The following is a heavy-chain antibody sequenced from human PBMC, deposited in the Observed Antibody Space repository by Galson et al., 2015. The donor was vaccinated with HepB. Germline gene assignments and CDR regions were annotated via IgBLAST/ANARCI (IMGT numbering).Heavy chain of an antibody. J-gene: IGHJ6*03. V-gene: IGHV1-69*13. CDR1: GGTFSSYA. CDR3: ARDGGDYCSGGSCYYYYYYMDV. Sequence: SVKVSCKASGGTFSSYAISWVRQAPGQGLEWMGGIIPIFGTANYAQKFQGRVTITADESTSTAYMELSSLRSEDTAVYYCARDGGDYCSGGSCYYYYYYMDVWGKGTTVTVSS. D-gene: IGHD2-15*01. CDR2: IIPIFGTA.